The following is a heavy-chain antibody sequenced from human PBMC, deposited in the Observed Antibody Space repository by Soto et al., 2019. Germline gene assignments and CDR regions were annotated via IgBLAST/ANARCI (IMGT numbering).Heavy chain of an antibody. CDR3: TRGDIALNDD. CDR2: IRTRAYRGTT. CDR1: RFTCGAYG. V-gene: IGHV3-49*04. J-gene: IGHJ4*02. Sequence: GGSLRLWRTASRFTCGAYGMSWVRQSPGKGVELISFIRTRAYRGTTRYDASVRGRFTISRDDSKSIAYLQMNSLKPEDTAVYNFTRGDIALNDDRGQGTLVTVSS. D-gene: IGHD2-15*01.